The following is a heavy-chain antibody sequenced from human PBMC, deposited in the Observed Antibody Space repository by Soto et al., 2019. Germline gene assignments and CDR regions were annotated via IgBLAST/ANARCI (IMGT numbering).Heavy chain of an antibody. J-gene: IGHJ4*02. CDR3: ARQLGVVAASYY. V-gene: IGHV4-39*01. Sequence: ETLSLTCTVSGGSISSSSYYWGWIRQPPGKGLEWIGSIYYSGSTYYNPSLKSRVTISVDTSKNQFSLKLSSVTAADTAVYYCARQLGVVAASYYWGQGTLVTVSS. CDR1: GGSISSSSYY. CDR2: IYYSGST. D-gene: IGHD2-15*01.